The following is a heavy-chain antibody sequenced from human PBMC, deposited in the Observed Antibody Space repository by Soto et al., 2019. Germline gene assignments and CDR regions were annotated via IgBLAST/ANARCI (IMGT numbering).Heavy chain of an antibody. CDR1: GDSVSNTGAA. Sequence: SQTLSLTCAISGDSVSNTGAAWNWVRQSPSGGLEWLGRTYYRSRWNYDYAISLKSRISINPDTSKNQFSLQLNSVTPEDTGVYYCARDPPELQSGLASWGQGTVVTVSS. V-gene: IGHV6-1*01. D-gene: IGHD3-10*01. CDR3: ARDPPELQSGLAS. J-gene: IGHJ4*02. CDR2: TYYRSRWNY.